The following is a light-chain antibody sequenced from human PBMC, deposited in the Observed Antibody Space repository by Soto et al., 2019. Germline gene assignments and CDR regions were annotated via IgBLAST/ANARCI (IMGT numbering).Light chain of an antibody. CDR1: QSISSY. Sequence: EIVLTQSPATLSLSPGERATLSCRASQSISSYLAWYQQKPGQAPRLLIYDASNRATGIPARFSGSGSGTDFTLTISSLEPEDFAVYYCQQRSNWPWPFGPGTKVEIK. CDR3: QQRSNWPWP. V-gene: IGKV3-11*01. CDR2: DAS. J-gene: IGKJ1*01.